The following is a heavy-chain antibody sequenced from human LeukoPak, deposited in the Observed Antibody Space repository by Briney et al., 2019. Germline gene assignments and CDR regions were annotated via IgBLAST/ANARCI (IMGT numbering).Heavy chain of an antibody. CDR3: AKDVQLYGSGSQFDY. CDR2: ISGSGGST. J-gene: IGHJ4*02. Sequence: GGSLRLSCAASGFTFSSFAMSWVRQAPGKGLEWVSAISGSGGSTYYADSVKGRFTISRDNSKNTLYLQMNSLRAEDTAVYYCAKDVQLYGSGSQFDYWGQGTLVTVSS. CDR1: GFTFSSFA. D-gene: IGHD3-10*01. V-gene: IGHV3-23*01.